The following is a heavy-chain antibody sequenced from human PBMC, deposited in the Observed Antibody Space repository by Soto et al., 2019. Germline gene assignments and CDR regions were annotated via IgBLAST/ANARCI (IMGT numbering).Heavy chain of an antibody. V-gene: IGHV2-5*01. J-gene: IGHJ4*02. CDR2: IYWNDDK. D-gene: IGHD6-19*01. Sequence: QITLKESGPTLVKPTQTLTLTCTFSGFSLSTSGVGVGWIRHPPGKALECLALIYWNDDKRYSPSLKSRLTIADATCKNRVVLTMTNMDPVNTATSYCAHRRSYSNGWVLAYWGQGTLVTVS. CDR3: AHRRSYSNGWVLAY. CDR1: GFSLSTSGVG.